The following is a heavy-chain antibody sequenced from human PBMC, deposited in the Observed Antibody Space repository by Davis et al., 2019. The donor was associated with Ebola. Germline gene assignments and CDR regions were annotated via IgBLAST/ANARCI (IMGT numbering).Heavy chain of an antibody. CDR1: GFTFSNYE. J-gene: IGHJ6*02. CDR3: ARSKYQLLFRYYYGMDV. CDR2: ISSSGDTI. Sequence: GESLKISCTASGFTFSNYEMNWVRQAPGKGLEWISYISSSGDTISYADSVKGRFTISRDNAQKSLYLQMNSLRAEDTAVYYCARSKYQLLFRYYYGMDVWGQGTTVTVSS. D-gene: IGHD2-2*01. V-gene: IGHV3-48*03.